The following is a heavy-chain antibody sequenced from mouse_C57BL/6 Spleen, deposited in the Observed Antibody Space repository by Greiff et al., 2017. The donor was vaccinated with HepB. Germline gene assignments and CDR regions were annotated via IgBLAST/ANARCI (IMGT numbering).Heavy chain of an antibody. CDR1: GYTFTSYW. CDR3: ARSPPYYYGSSSAMDY. J-gene: IGHJ4*01. CDR2: IYPGSGST. Sequence: QVQLQQSGAELVKPGASVKMSCKASGYTFTSYWITWVKQRPGQGLEWIGDIYPGSGSTNYNEKFKSKATLTVDTSSSTAYMQLSSLTSEDSAVYYCARSPPYYYGSSSAMDYWGQGTSVTVSS. V-gene: IGHV1-55*01. D-gene: IGHD1-1*01.